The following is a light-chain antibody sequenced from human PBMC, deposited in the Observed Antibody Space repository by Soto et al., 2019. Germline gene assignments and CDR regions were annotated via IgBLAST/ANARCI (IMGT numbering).Light chain of an antibody. J-gene: IGLJ2*01. CDR2: GNS. V-gene: IGLV1-40*01. CDR3: QSYDISLSVSVI. Sequence: QAVVTQPPSVSGAPGQRVTISCTGSSSNIGAGYDVQWYQQLPGAAPKLLIFGNSTRPSGVPARFSGSRSGTSASLAITGLQAEDEADYFCQSYDISLSVSVIFGGGTKVTVL. CDR1: SSNIGAGYD.